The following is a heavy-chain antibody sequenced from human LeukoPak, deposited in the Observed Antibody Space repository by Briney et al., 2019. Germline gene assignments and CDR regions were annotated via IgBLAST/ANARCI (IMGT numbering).Heavy chain of an antibody. V-gene: IGHV1-2*02. Sequence: ASVKVPCKASGYTFTNYYIHWVRQAPGQGLEWMGWINPSSGDTRSLQQFQGRVTMTRDTSINTAYMELSGLRSDDTAVYYCASLLLWFGEPTRYWGQGTLVTVSS. D-gene: IGHD3-10*01. CDR2: INPSSGDT. J-gene: IGHJ4*02. CDR1: GYTFTNYY. CDR3: ASLLLWFGEPTRY.